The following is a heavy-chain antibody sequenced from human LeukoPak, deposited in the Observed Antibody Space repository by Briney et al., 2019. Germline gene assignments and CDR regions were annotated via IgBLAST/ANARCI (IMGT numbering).Heavy chain of an antibody. Sequence: PGGSLRLSCAASGFTFSSYGMHWVRQAPGKGLEWVAVISYDGSNKYYADSVKGRFTISRDNSKNTLYLQMNSLRAEDTAVHYCAKDSRPQLRYFDWQTDYWGQGTLVTVSS. CDR3: AKDSRPQLRYFDWQTDY. J-gene: IGHJ4*02. CDR2: ISYDGSNK. CDR1: GFTFSSYG. D-gene: IGHD3-9*01. V-gene: IGHV3-30*18.